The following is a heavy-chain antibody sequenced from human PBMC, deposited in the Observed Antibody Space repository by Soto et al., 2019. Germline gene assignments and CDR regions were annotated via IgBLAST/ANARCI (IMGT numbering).Heavy chain of an antibody. V-gene: IGHV1-8*01. CDR3: ARSIRSRIAARLKGLWFDP. Sequence: ASVKVSCKASGYTFTSYDINWVRQATGQGLEWMGWMNPNSGNTGYAQKFQGRVTMTRNTSISTAYMELSSLRSEHTAVYYCARSIRSRIAARLKGLWFDPWGKGTLVTVSS. CDR2: MNPNSGNT. D-gene: IGHD6-6*01. J-gene: IGHJ5*02. CDR1: GYTFTSYD.